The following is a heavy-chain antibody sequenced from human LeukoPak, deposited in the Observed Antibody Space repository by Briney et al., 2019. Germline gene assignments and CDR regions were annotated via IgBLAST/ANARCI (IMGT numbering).Heavy chain of an antibody. D-gene: IGHD3-3*01. V-gene: IGHV3-23*01. Sequence: GGSLRLSCAASGFTFSSYWMSWVRQAPGKGLEWVSAISGSGGSTYYADSVKGRFTISRDNSKNTLYLQMNSLRAEDTAVYYCAKGPQRITIFGVVMDLSFWGQGTLVTVSS. J-gene: IGHJ4*02. CDR3: AKGPQRITIFGVVMDLSF. CDR1: GFTFSSYW. CDR2: ISGSGGST.